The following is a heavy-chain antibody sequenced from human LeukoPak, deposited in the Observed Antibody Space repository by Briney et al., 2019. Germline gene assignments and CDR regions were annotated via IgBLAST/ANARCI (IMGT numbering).Heavy chain of an antibody. CDR3: ARDGAMDFFDY. D-gene: IGHD5-18*01. CDR1: GFTFSSYA. Sequence: GGSLRLSCAASGFTFSSYAMSWVRQAPGKGLEWVSFISSSSSNIFYADSVKGRFTISRDNAKNSLYLQMNSLRAEDTAVYYCARDGAMDFFDYWGQGTLVTVSS. CDR2: ISSSSSNI. J-gene: IGHJ4*02. V-gene: IGHV3-21*01.